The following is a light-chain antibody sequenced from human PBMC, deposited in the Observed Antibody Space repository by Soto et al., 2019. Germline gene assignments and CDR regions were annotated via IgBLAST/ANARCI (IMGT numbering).Light chain of an antibody. Sequence: QSVLTPPASVSGSPGQSITISCTGTSSDVGSYNLVSWYQQHPGKAPKLMIYEGSKRPSGVSNRFSGSKSGNTASLTISGLQDEDEADYYCCSYAGSSIVVFGGGTKLTVL. V-gene: IGLV2-23*01. J-gene: IGLJ2*01. CDR1: SSDVGSYNL. CDR3: CSYAGSSIVV. CDR2: EGS.